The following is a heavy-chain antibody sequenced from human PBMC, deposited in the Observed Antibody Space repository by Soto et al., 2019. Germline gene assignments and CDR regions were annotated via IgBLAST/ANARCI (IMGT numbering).Heavy chain of an antibody. V-gene: IGHV1-2*02. Sequence: QVQLVQSGAEVKKPGASVKVSCKVSGYTFTGNYMHWMRQAPGQGPEWMGWINPRNGDTDYAQKLQGRVTTTRDTSISTAYMDLSRLTSDDTAIYFCVRGGGVDVVTPTRIVFDYWGQGTLLTVSS. J-gene: IGHJ4*02. CDR1: GYTFTGNY. CDR2: INPRNGDT. CDR3: VRGGGVDVVTPTRIVFDY. D-gene: IGHD2-21*02.